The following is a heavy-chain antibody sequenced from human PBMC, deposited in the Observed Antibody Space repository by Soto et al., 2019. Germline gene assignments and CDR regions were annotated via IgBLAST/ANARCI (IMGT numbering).Heavy chain of an antibody. Sequence: ASVTVSRKASGYTFTGYYMHGVRQAAGEGLEWMGWINPNSGGTNYAQKFQGWVTMTRDTSISTAYMELSRLRSDDTAVYYCARDSRIVWLDHSTQPPKYGMDVWGQGTTVTVSS. J-gene: IGHJ6*02. CDR1: GYTFTGYY. D-gene: IGHD6-19*01. V-gene: IGHV1-2*04. CDR2: INPNSGGT. CDR3: ARDSRIVWLDHSTQPPKYGMDV.